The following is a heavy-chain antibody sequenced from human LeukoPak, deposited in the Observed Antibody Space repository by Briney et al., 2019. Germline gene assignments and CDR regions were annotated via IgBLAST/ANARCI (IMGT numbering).Heavy chain of an antibody. D-gene: IGHD2-8*02. V-gene: IGHV4-61*02. CDR3: ARGSRTGDWYFDL. J-gene: IGHJ2*01. Sequence: SETLSLTCTVSGGSISSGSYYWSWLRQPAGKGLEWIGRIYTSGSTNYNPSLKSRVTISVDTSKNQFSLKLSSVTAADTAAYYCARGSRTGDWYFDLWGRGTLVTVSS. CDR2: IYTSGST. CDR1: GGSISSGSYY.